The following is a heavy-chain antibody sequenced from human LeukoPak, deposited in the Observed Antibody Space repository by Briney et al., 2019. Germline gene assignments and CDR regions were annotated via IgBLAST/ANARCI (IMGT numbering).Heavy chain of an antibody. V-gene: IGHV3-9*03. CDR2: ISWNSGSI. J-gene: IGHJ3*02. D-gene: IGHD5-24*01. Sequence: VNLGGSLRLSCAASGFTFDDYAMHWVRQAPGKGLEWVSGISWNSGSIGYADSVKGRFTISRDNAKNSLYLQMNSLRAEDMALYYCAKVLYAGRRDGYNPTWDDAFDIWGQGTMVTVSS. CDR1: GFTFDDYA. CDR3: AKVLYAGRRDGYNPTWDDAFDI.